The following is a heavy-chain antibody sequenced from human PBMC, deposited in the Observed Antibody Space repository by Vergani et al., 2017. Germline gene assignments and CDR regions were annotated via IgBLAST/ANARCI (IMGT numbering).Heavy chain of an antibody. V-gene: IGHV3-30*18. CDR2: ISYDGSNK. J-gene: IGHJ6*02. Sequence: VQLLESGGGLVQPGGSLRLSCAASGFTFSSYAMSWVRQAPGKGLEWVAVISYDGSNKYYADSVKGRFTISRDNSKNTLYLQMNSLRAEDTAVYYCAKLWFGEWDYYGMDVWGQGTTVTVSS. CDR1: GFTFSSYA. CDR3: AKLWFGEWDYYGMDV. D-gene: IGHD3-10*01.